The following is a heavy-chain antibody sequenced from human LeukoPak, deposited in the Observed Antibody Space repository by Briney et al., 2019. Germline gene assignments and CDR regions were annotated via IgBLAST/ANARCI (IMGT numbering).Heavy chain of an antibody. CDR3: ARGSLFSGSPPGGYYFDY. CDR1: GASITSGSYY. CDR2: IYPSGST. J-gene: IGHJ4*02. D-gene: IGHD1-26*01. Sequence: SQTLSPTCTVSGASITSGSYYWSWIRQPAGKGLEWVGRIYPSGSTNYNPSLKSRVTISIDTSKNQFSLKLSSVTAADTAVYYCARGSLFSGSPPGGYYFDYWGQGTLVTVSS. V-gene: IGHV4-61*02.